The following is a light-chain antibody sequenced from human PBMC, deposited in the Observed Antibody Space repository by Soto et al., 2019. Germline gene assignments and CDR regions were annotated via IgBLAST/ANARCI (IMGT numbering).Light chain of an antibody. CDR1: SSNIGSNY. Sequence: QSALTQPPSASGTPGQRVTISCSGSSSNIGSNYVYWYQQLPGTAPKLLIYSNNQRPSGVPDQFSGSKSGTSASLAISGLRSEDEADYYCAAWDDSLSGVVFGGGTKVTVL. J-gene: IGLJ2*01. CDR2: SNN. V-gene: IGLV1-47*02. CDR3: AAWDDSLSGVV.